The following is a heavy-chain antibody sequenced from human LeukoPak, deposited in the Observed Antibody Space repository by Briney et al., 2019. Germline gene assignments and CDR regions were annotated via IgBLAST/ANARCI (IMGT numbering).Heavy chain of an antibody. CDR2: ISAYNGNT. CDR1: GYTFTSYG. D-gene: IGHD3-10*01. CDR3: ARDLRRGGYYYGMDV. J-gene: IGHJ6*02. Sequence: GASVKVSCKASGYTFTSYGISWVRQAPGQGLEWMGWISAYNGNTNYAQKLQGRVTMTTDTSTSTAYMELRSLRSDDTAVYYCARDLRRGGYYYGMDVWGQGTTVTVSS. V-gene: IGHV1-18*01.